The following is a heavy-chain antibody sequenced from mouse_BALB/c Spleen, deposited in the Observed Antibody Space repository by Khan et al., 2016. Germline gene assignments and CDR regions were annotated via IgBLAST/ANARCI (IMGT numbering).Heavy chain of an antibody. V-gene: IGHV9-3-1*01. Sequence: IQLVQSGPELKKPGKTVKISCKAAGYTFTNYGMNWVKQAPGKGLKWMGWINTYSGESTYADDFKGRFAFSLETSANTAYLQINNLKNEDTATYCCARYRDYYGSSRYFDVWGAGTTVTVSS. J-gene: IGHJ1*01. CDR3: ARYRDYYGSSRYFDV. D-gene: IGHD1-1*01. CDR1: GYTFTNYG. CDR2: INTYSGES.